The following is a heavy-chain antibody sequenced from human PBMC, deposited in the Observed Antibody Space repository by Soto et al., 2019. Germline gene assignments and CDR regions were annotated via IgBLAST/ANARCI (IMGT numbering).Heavy chain of an antibody. Sequence: VQLVESGGGVVQPGRSLRLSCAASGFTFSDYARHWVRQAPGKGLEWVAVVSHDGRNTHYADSVKGRFTISRDSSKNTVSLEMTSLRAEDTAVYYCARGGRQWLVTSDFNYWGQGALVTVSS. CDR2: VSHDGRNT. V-gene: IGHV3-30*03. CDR3: ARGGRQWLVTSDFNY. CDR1: GFTFSDYA. J-gene: IGHJ4*02. D-gene: IGHD6-19*01.